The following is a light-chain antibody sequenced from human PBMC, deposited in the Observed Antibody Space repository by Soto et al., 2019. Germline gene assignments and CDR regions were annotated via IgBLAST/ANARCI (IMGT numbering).Light chain of an antibody. CDR1: QSVSAN. V-gene: IGKV3-15*01. J-gene: IGKJ3*01. CDR3: QQYDNWPT. CDR2: GAT. Sequence: EIVLTQSPATLSVSPGETATLSCRASQSVSANLAWYQLKPGQAPKLLIYGATTSAAGFPGKFSGSWSGTEFTLSITGLQSEDSTVYFCQQYDNWPTSSPGTKVDIK.